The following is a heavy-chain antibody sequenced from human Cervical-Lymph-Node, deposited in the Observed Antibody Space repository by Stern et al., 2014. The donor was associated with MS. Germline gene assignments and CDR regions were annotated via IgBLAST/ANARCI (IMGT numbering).Heavy chain of an antibody. V-gene: IGHV2-5*02. CDR2: VFWDNDK. CDR3: AHRHAPWTQLWLGGGFDP. CDR1: GFSLSTSGVG. Sequence: QVTLRESGPTLVKPTQTLTLTCTFSGFSLSTSGVGVSWIRQPPGKPLEWLALVFWDNDKRYSPSLKSRLTITKDTSKNQVVLTLTNMDPVDTATYYCAHRHAPWTQLWLGGGFDPWGQGTLVTVSS. D-gene: IGHD5-18*01. J-gene: IGHJ5*02.